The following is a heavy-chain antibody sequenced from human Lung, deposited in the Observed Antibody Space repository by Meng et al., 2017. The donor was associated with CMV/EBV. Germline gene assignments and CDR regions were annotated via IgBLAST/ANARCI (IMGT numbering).Heavy chain of an antibody. CDR3: ARVFDAFDSRNGPLYV. CDR2: IKQDGSEK. V-gene: IGHV3-7*01. D-gene: IGHD3-3*01. J-gene: IGHJ6*02. CDR1: GFTFSSFW. Sequence: SCAASGFTFSSFWMSWVRRAPGKGLEWVANIKQDGSEKYYVDSVKGRFTVSRDSATNSLYLQMNSLRAEDTAVYFCARVFDAFDSRNGPLYVSGQGXTVTVSS.